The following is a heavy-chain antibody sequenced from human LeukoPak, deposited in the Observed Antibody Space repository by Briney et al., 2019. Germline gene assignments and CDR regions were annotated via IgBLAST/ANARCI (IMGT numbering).Heavy chain of an antibody. J-gene: IGHJ4*02. CDR1: GFTFSSYG. CDR3: ASYDILTGYHSPFDY. V-gene: IGHV3-30*03. D-gene: IGHD3-9*01. CDR2: ISYDGKNM. Sequence: QPGRSLRLSCAASGFTFSSYGMPWVRQAPGKGLEWVAVISYDGKNMYYADSVKGRFTISRDNSQNTLYLQMNSLRVEDTGVYYCASYDILTGYHSPFDYWGQGSLVTVSS.